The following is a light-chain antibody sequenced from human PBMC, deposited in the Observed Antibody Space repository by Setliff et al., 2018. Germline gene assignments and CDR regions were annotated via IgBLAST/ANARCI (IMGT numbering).Light chain of an antibody. CDR1: SSDVGGSNY. CDR2: DVY. Sequence: QSVLAQPRSVSGSPGQSVSISCTGTSSDVGGSNYVSWYQQHPGRAPKLMIYDVYRRPSGVPDRFSGSKSGNTASLTISGLQAEDEADYYCCSYVGSHTLRVFGTGTKVTVL. V-gene: IGLV2-11*01. J-gene: IGLJ1*01. CDR3: CSYVGSHTLRV.